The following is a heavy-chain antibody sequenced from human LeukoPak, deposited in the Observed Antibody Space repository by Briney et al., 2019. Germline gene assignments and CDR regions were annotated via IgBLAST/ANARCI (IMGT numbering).Heavy chain of an antibody. Sequence: SGGSLRLSCAASGFTFSSSAMSWVRQAPGKGLEWDSAISNNGGYTYYADSVQGRFTISRDNSKSTLCLQMNSLRAEDTAVYYCAKWKYSNSGIDDYWGQGTLVTVSS. CDR3: AKWKYSNSGIDDY. V-gene: IGHV3-23*01. J-gene: IGHJ4*02. D-gene: IGHD6-6*01. CDR1: GFTFSSSA. CDR2: ISNNGGYT.